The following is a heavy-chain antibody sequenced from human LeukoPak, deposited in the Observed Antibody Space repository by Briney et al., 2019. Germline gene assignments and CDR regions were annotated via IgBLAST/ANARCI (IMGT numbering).Heavy chain of an antibody. Sequence: SETLSLTCTVSGGSISSGSYYWSWIRQPAGKGLEWIGRIYTSGSTNYNPSLKSRVTISVDTSKNQFSLKLSSVTAADTAVYYCARDVPMIVFAFEICGQGTMVTVS. CDR3: ARDVPMIVFAFEI. D-gene: IGHD3-22*01. CDR2: IYTSGST. J-gene: IGHJ3*02. V-gene: IGHV4-61*02. CDR1: GGSISSGSYY.